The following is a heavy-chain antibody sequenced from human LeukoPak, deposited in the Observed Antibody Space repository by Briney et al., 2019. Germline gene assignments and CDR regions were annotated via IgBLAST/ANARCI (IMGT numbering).Heavy chain of an antibody. CDR3: TRIYYGSGTYPGDYDY. CDR1: GFTVSSNY. CDR2: ISTSGSTI. Sequence: GGSLRLSCAASGFTVSSNYMSWVRQAPGKGLEWVSYISTSGSTIYYADSVKGRFTISRDNAKNSLYLQMHSLRAEDTAVYYCTRIYYGSGTYPGDYDYWGQGTLVTVSS. D-gene: IGHD3-10*01. J-gene: IGHJ4*02. V-gene: IGHV3-11*01.